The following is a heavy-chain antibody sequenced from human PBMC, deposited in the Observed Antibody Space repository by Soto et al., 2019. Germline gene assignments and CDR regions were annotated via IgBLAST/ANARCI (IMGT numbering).Heavy chain of an antibody. J-gene: IGHJ6*02. V-gene: IGHV1-69*12. CDR3: VSRYRGGYYYYGMDV. CDR2: IIPIFGTA. CDR1: GGTFSSYA. D-gene: IGHD5-12*01. Sequence: QVQLVQSGAEVKKPGSSVKVSCKASGGTFSSYAISWVRQAPGQGLEWMGGIIPIFGTANYAQKFQGRVTIAADESTRAGCMELNSMSSEDTALYYCVSRYRGGYYYYGMDVWCQETTVTVSS.